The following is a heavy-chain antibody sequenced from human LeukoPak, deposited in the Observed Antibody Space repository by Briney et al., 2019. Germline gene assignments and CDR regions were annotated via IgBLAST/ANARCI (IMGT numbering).Heavy chain of an antibody. J-gene: IGHJ3*02. CDR3: ARGGWLNAFDI. CDR1: GGSFSGYY. Sequence: PSETLSLTCAVYGGSFSGYYWSWIRQPPGKGLEWIGEINHSGSTNYNPSLKSRVTISVDTSKNQFSLKPSSVTAADTAVYYCARGGWLNAFDIWGQGTMVTVSS. V-gene: IGHV4-34*01. D-gene: IGHD5-18*01. CDR2: INHSGST.